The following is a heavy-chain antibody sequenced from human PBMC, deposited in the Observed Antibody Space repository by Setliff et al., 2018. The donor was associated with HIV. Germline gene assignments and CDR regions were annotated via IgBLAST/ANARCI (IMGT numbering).Heavy chain of an antibody. V-gene: IGHV4-38-2*02. Sequence: LRLSCAASGFTFSNYAMSWVRQAPGKGLEWVASIYFSGTPYYNPSLKNRVTISVDTSKNQFSLKLSSVTAADTAVYYCARDAPWDSYGLDYWGQGTLVTVSS. CDR1: GFTFSNYA. CDR3: ARDAPWDSYGLDY. CDR2: IYFSGTP. D-gene: IGHD5-18*01. J-gene: IGHJ4*02.